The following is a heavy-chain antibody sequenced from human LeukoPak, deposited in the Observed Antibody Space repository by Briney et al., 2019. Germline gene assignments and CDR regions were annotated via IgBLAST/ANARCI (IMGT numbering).Heavy chain of an antibody. CDR3: ARDLIVVVPAAPLYYGMDV. Sequence: ASVKVSCKASGYTFTGYYMHWVRQAPGQGLEWMGWINPNSGGTNYAQKFQGRVTMTRDTSISTAYMELSRLRSDDTAVYYCARDLIVVVPAAPLYYGMDVWGQGTTVTVSS. CDR2: INPNSGGT. CDR1: GYTFTGYY. J-gene: IGHJ6*02. D-gene: IGHD2-2*01. V-gene: IGHV1-2*02.